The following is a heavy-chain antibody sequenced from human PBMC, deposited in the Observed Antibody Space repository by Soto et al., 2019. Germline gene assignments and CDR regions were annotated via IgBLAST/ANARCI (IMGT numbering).Heavy chain of an antibody. D-gene: IGHD5-18*01. CDR3: ARGLNGYLHYFDY. J-gene: IGHJ4*02. CDR1: GHTFTSYD. CDR2: INAGNGNT. V-gene: IGHV1-3*01. Sequence: ASVKVSCKPSGHTFTSYDINWVRQATGQRLEWMGWINAGNGNTTCSQKFQGRVTITRDTSASTAYMELSSLRSEDTAVYYCARGLNGYLHYFDYWGQGTPVTVSS.